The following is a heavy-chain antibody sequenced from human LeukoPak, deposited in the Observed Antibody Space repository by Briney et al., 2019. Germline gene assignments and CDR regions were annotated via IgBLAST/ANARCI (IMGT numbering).Heavy chain of an antibody. D-gene: IGHD6-19*01. CDR1: GGSFSGYY. CDR2: INHSGST. V-gene: IGHV4-34*01. Sequence: PSETLSLTCAVYGGSFSGYYWSWIRQPPGKGLEWIGEINHSGSTNYNPSLKSRVTISVDTSKNQFSLKLSSVTAADTAVYYCAGAVAGTTSFDYWGQGTLVTVSS. J-gene: IGHJ4*02. CDR3: AGAVAGTTSFDY.